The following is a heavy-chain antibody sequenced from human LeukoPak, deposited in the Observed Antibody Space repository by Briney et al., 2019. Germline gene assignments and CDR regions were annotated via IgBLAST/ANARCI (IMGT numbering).Heavy chain of an antibody. CDR1: GFTFSSYW. CDR3: ARDGTTIFGVVTQTDY. J-gene: IGHJ4*02. Sequence: PGGSLRLSCAASGFTFSSYWMSWVRQAPGKGLEWVANIKQDGSEKYYVDSVKGRFTISRDNAKNSLYLQMNSLRAEDTAVYYCARDGTTIFGVVTQTDYWGQGTLVTVSS. D-gene: IGHD3-3*01. CDR2: IKQDGSEK. V-gene: IGHV3-7*01.